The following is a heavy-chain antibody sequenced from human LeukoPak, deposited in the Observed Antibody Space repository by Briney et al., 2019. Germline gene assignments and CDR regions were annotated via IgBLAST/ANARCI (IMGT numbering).Heavy chain of an antibody. CDR2: IYYSGST. D-gene: IGHD3-22*01. Sequence: SETLSLTCTVSGGSISSGDYYWSWIRQPPGKGLEWIGYIYYSGSTYYNPSLKSRVTISVDTSKNQFSLKLSSVTAEDTAVYYCARETPTYYYDSSGYYRDAFDIWGQGTIVTVSS. CDR3: ARETPTYYYDSSGYYRDAFDI. V-gene: IGHV4-30-4*08. J-gene: IGHJ3*02. CDR1: GGSISSGDYY.